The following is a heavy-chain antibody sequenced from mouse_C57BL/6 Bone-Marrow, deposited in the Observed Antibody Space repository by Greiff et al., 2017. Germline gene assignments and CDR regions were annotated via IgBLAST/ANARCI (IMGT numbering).Heavy chain of an antibody. CDR1: GYTFTSYW. D-gene: IGHD2-5*01. J-gene: IGHJ1*03. Sequence: VQLQQPGAELVKPGASVKMSCKASGYTFTSYWITCVKQRPGQGLEWIGDIYPGSGSTNYNEKFKSKATLTVDTSSSTAYMQLSSLTSEDSAVYYCARPYYSNYWYFDVWGTGTTVTVSS. CDR2: IYPGSGST. CDR3: ARPYYSNYWYFDV. V-gene: IGHV1-55*01.